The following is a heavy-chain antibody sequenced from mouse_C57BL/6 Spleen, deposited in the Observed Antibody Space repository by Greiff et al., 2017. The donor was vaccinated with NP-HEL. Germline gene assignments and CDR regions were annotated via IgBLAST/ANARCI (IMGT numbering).Heavy chain of an antibody. D-gene: IGHD2-4*01. Sequence: VQLQQPGAELVKPGASVKMSCKASGYTFTSYWITWVKQRPGQGLEWIGDIYPGSGSTNYNEKFKSKATLTVDTSSSTAYMQLSSLTSEDSAVYYCARTYYDPYYAMDYWGQGTSVTVSS. V-gene: IGHV1-55*01. CDR2: IYPGSGST. J-gene: IGHJ4*01. CDR3: ARTYYDPYYAMDY. CDR1: GYTFTSYW.